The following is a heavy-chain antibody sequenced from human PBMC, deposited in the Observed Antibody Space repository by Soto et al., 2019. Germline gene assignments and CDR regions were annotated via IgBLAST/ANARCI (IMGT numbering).Heavy chain of an antibody. CDR1: GGTFSSYT. Sequence: QVQLVQSGAEVKKPGSSVKVSCKASGGTFSSYTISWVRQAPGQGLEWMGRIIPILGIANYAKKFKGRVTITADKYTSTAYMELSSLRSEDTAVYYCARGSVKGAGDYWGQGTLVTVSS. V-gene: IGHV1-69*02. J-gene: IGHJ4*02. CDR3: ARGSVKGAGDY. CDR2: IIPILGIA.